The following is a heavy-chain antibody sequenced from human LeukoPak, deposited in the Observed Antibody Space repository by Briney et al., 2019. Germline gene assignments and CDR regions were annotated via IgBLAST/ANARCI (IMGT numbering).Heavy chain of an antibody. CDR1: GFTFSSYG. CDR2: ISGSGGST. Sequence: GGSLRLSCAASGFTFSSYGMSWVRQAPGKGLEWVSAISGSGGSTYYADSVKGRFTISRDNSKNTLYLQMNSLRAEDTAVYYCAKAGYSSSWAYFDYWGQGTLVTVSS. CDR3: AKAGYSSSWAYFDY. V-gene: IGHV3-23*01. J-gene: IGHJ4*02. D-gene: IGHD6-13*01.